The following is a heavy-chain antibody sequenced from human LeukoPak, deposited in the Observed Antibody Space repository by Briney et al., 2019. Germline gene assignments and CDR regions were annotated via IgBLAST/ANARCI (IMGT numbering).Heavy chain of an antibody. CDR1: GFTFSSYA. D-gene: IGHD4-23*01. CDR2: ISYDGSNK. CDR3: ARVHRSTVVTYDAFDI. J-gene: IGHJ3*02. V-gene: IGHV3-30*04. Sequence: GGSLRLSCAASGFTFSSYAMHWVRQAPGKGLEWVAVISYDGSNKYYADSVKGRFTISRDNSKNTLYLQMNSLRAEDTAVYYCARVHRSTVVTYDAFDIWGQGTMVTVSS.